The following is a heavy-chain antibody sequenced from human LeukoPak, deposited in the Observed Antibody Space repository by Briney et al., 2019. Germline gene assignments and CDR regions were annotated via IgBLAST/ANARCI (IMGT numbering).Heavy chain of an antibody. CDR1: GYTFTSYA. Sequence: ASVKVSCKASGYTFTSYAMHWVRQAPGQRLEWMGWINAGNGNTKYSQKFQGRVTITRDTSASTAYMELSSLGSEDTAVYYCARDWDPMWFGELFPYWGQGTLVTVSS. CDR3: ARDWDPMWFGELFPY. J-gene: IGHJ4*02. CDR2: INAGNGNT. V-gene: IGHV1-3*01. D-gene: IGHD3-10*01.